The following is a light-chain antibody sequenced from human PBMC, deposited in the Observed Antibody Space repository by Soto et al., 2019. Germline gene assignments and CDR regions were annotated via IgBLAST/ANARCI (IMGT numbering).Light chain of an antibody. V-gene: IGKV3-20*01. CDR1: QSVSSN. CDR3: QQYGNSPIT. Sequence: EIVISQSPATLSVSPGERATLSCRASQSVSSNLAWYQQKPGQAPRLLIYGASNRATGIPDRFSGSGSGTDFTLTISRLEPEDFAVYYCQQYGNSPITFGQGTRLEIK. J-gene: IGKJ5*01. CDR2: GAS.